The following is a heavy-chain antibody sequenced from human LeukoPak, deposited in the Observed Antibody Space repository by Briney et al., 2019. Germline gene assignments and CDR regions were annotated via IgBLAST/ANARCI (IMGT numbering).Heavy chain of an antibody. D-gene: IGHD5-12*01. Sequence: SQTLSLTCTVSGGSISSGSYYWSWIRQPAGKGLEWIGRIYTSGSTNYNPSLKSRVTISVDTSKNQFSLKLSSVTAADTAVYYCARSGGWLRYYYYGMDVWGRGTTVTVSS. CDR1: GGSISSGSYY. CDR2: IYTSGST. J-gene: IGHJ6*02. CDR3: ARSGGWLRYYYYGMDV. V-gene: IGHV4-61*02.